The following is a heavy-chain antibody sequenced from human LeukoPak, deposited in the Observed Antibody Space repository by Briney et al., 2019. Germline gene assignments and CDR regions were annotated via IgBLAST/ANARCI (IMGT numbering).Heavy chain of an antibody. Sequence: GSLRLSCAASGFTFSSYAMSWVRQAPGKGLEWVGRTRNKANSYTTEYAASVKGRFTISRDDSKDSLYLQMNSLKTEDTAVYYCARAIPSSSRKYIDYWGQGTLVTVSS. CDR2: TRNKANSYTT. V-gene: IGHV3-72*01. CDR3: ARAIPSSSRKYIDY. J-gene: IGHJ4*02. D-gene: IGHD6-13*01. CDR1: GFTFSSYA.